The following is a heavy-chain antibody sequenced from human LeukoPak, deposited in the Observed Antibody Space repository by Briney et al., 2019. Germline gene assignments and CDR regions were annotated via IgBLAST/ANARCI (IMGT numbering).Heavy chain of an antibody. J-gene: IGHJ4*02. Sequence: GGSLRLSCAASGFAINTYAMHWVRQAPGQGLEWVALIWHDGSHKFYSNSVRGQFTISSDNSKNTVSLQMNNLRPEDTAVYYCAREIFGSGSYSDFWGQGTLVTVSS. CDR2: IWHDGSHK. D-gene: IGHD3-10*01. CDR3: AREIFGSGSYSDF. V-gene: IGHV3-33*01. CDR1: GFAINTYA.